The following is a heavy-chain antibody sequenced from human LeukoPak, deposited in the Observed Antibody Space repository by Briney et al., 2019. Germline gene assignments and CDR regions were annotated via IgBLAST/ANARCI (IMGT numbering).Heavy chain of an antibody. CDR3: SRDPRGIALAGTYDY. D-gene: IGHD6-19*01. J-gene: IGHJ4*02. CDR1: GFSFSSFG. Sequence: GGSLRLSCAASGFSFSSFGMHWVRQAPGKGLHWVAGISYDTNKKYYGASVKGRFAISRDNSMNTLYMKMTSLRADDTAVYYCSRDPRGIALAGTYDYWGQGILVTVSS. CDR2: ISYDTNKK. V-gene: IGHV3-30*03.